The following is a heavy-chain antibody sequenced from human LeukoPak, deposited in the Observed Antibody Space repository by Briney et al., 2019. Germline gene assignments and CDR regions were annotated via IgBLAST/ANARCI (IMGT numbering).Heavy chain of an antibody. J-gene: IGHJ4*02. CDR2: ISGSVINT. V-gene: IGHV3-23*01. Sequence: PGGSLRLSCAASGFTFNNYAMTWVRQAPGKGLEWVSTISGSVINTYYTDSVKGRFTISRDNSKDTLYLQINSLRAEDTAVYYCARNSGSYVSYYFDFWGQGTLVTVSS. CDR1: GFTFNNYA. CDR3: ARNSGSYVSYYFDF. D-gene: IGHD1-26*01.